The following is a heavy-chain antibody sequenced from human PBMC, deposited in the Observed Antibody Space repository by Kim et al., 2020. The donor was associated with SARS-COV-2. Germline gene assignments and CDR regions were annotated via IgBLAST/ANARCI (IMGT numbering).Heavy chain of an antibody. J-gene: IGHJ6*02. D-gene: IGHD6-13*01. V-gene: IGHV4-39*01. CDR1: GGSISSSSYY. CDR3: VGCEGVRGGQQLVYYYYYGMYV. CDR2: IYYSGST. Sequence: SETLSLTCTVSGGSISSSSYYWGWIRQPPGKGLEWIGSIYYSGSTYYNPSLKSRVTISVDTSKNQFSLKLSSVTAADTAVYYCVGCEGVRGGQQLVYYYYYGMYVWGQGTTVTVSS.